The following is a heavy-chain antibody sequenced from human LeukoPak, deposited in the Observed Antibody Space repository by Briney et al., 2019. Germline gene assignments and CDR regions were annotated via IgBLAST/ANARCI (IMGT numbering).Heavy chain of an antibody. V-gene: IGHV3-21*01. CDR1: GFTFSSYS. D-gene: IGHD3-10*01. Sequence: PGGSLRLSCAASGFTFSSYSMNWVRQAPGKGLEWVSSISSSSSYIYYADSVKGRFTIPRDNAKNSLYLQMNSLRAEDTAVYYCARVGGSGFSFDYWGQGTLVTVSS. CDR3: ARVGGSGFSFDY. CDR2: ISSSSSYI. J-gene: IGHJ4*02.